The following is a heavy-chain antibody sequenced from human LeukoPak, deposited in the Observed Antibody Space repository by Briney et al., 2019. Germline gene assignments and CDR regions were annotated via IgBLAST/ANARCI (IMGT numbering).Heavy chain of an antibody. CDR2: ISSSSSYI. CDR1: GFTFCSYS. CDR3: ASGRYCSGGSCYMDY. V-gene: IGHV3-21*01. J-gene: IGHJ4*02. Sequence: GSLRLSCAASGFTFCSYSMNWVLQAPGKGLEWVSSISSSSSYIYYADSVKGRFTISRDNAKNSLYLQMNSLRAEDTAVYYCASGRYCSGGSCYMDYWGQGTLVTVSS. D-gene: IGHD2-15*01.